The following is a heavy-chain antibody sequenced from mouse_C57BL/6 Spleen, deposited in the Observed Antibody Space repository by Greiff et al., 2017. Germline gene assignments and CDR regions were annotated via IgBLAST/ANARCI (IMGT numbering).Heavy chain of an antibody. CDR3: ARIPYYAMDY. Sequence: EVMLVESGGGLVKPGGSLKLSCAASGFTFSDYGMHWVRQAPEKGLEWVAYISSGSSTIYYADTVKGRFTISRDNAKNTLFLQMTSLRSEDTAMYYCARIPYYAMDYWGQGTSVTVSS. CDR2: ISSGSSTI. J-gene: IGHJ4*01. CDR1: GFTFSDYG. V-gene: IGHV5-17*01.